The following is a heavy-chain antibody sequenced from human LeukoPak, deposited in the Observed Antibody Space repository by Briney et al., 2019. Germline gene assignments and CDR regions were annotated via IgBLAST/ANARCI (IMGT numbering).Heavy chain of an antibody. V-gene: IGHV1-18*01. CDR3: ARRSPTLYSSGWPDS. Sequence: GASVKVSCKASGYTFTNYGISWVRQAPGQGLEWMGWISAYNGYTNYAQKLQGRVTMTTDTSTSTAYMEVRSLRSDDTAVYYCARRSPTLYSSGWPDSWGQGTLVTVSS. CDR1: GYTFTNYG. CDR2: ISAYNGYT. J-gene: IGHJ4*02. D-gene: IGHD6-19*01.